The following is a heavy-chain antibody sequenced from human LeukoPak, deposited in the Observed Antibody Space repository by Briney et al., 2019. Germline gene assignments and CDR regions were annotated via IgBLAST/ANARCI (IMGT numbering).Heavy chain of an antibody. CDR2: IYYSGST. CDR3: ARDLGYCSSTSCYTGWFDP. D-gene: IGHD2-2*02. CDR1: GGFISSGGYY. V-gene: IGHV4-31*03. J-gene: IGHJ5*02. Sequence: PSETLSLTCTVSGGFISSGGYYWSWIRQHPGKGLEWIGYIYYSGSTYYNPSLKSRVTISVDTSKNQFSLKLSSVTAADTAVYYCARDLGYCSSTSCYTGWFDPWGQGTLVTVSS.